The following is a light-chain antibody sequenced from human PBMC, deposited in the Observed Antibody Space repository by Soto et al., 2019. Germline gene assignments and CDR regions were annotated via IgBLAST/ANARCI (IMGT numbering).Light chain of an antibody. V-gene: IGKV3-20*01. CDR3: QQCRTPRLT. CDR1: QMFTNNY. Sequence: EIVLTQSPGTLSLSPGERATLSCRASQMFTNNYVAWYQKKPGQPPRLLIDAASTRATGIPDRFSAGGSGPDFTPNTSRLEPQEFAVYYCQQCRTPRLTFGGRTNVELK. J-gene: IGKJ4*01. CDR2: AAS.